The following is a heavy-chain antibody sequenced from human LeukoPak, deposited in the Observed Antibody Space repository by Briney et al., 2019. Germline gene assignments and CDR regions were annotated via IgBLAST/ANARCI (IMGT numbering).Heavy chain of an antibody. D-gene: IGHD3-22*01. V-gene: IGHV4-30-4*01. CDR1: GGSISSGDYY. CDR3: ARGVHYDSSGYSDDAFDI. J-gene: IGHJ3*02. Sequence: PSGTLSLTCTVSGGSISSGDYYWSWIRQPPGKGLEWIGYIYYSGSTYYNPSLKSRVTISVDTSKNQFSLKLSSVTAADTAVYYCARGVHYDSSGYSDDAFDIWGQGTMVTVSS. CDR2: IYYSGST.